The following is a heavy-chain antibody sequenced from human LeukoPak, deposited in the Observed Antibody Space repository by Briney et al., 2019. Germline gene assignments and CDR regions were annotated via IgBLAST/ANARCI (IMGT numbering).Heavy chain of an antibody. Sequence: LAGGSLRLSCAASGFTFSSYAMSWVRQAPGKGLEWVSAISGSGGSTYYADSVKGRFTISRDNSKNTLYLQMNSLRAEDTAVYYCAKDYGQYCTNGVCLEVQHWGQGTLVTVSS. D-gene: IGHD2-8*01. V-gene: IGHV3-23*01. J-gene: IGHJ1*01. CDR3: AKDYGQYCTNGVCLEVQH. CDR1: GFTFSSYA. CDR2: ISGSGGST.